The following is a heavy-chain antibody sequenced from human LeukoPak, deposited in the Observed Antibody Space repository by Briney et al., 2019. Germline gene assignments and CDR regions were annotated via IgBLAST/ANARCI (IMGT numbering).Heavy chain of an antibody. CDR3: ARDGRSWSDNWFDP. CDR2: IYYSGNT. J-gene: IGHJ5*02. CDR1: GGSITSSSYY. D-gene: IGHD6-13*01. Sequence: SETLSPTCTVSGGSITSSSYYWGWIRQPPGKGLEWIGSIYYSGNTHYNPSLKSRVTISVDTSKNQFSLNLTSVTAADTAVYYCARDGRSWSDNWFDPWGQGTLVTVSS. V-gene: IGHV4-39*07.